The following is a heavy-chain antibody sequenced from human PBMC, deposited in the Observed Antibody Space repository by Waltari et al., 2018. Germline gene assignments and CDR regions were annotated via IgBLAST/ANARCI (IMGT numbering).Heavy chain of an antibody. D-gene: IGHD6-19*01. CDR3: ARNSSGWSFDS. CDR1: GFDFSTSW. CDR2: INQGGTEK. Sequence: EVQLVESGGGLVQPGGSLRLSCAGSGFDFSTSWMSWVRQAPGKGLEWVANINQGGTEKHYVDSVKGRFTISRDNAKNSLYVHMNRLRAEDTAVYYCARNSSGWSFDSWGQGTLVTVSS. V-gene: IGHV3-7*01. J-gene: IGHJ4*02.